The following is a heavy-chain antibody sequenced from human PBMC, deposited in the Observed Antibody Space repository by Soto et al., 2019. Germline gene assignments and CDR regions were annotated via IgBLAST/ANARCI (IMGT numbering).Heavy chain of an antibody. D-gene: IGHD6-13*01. Sequence: QVQLVQSGAEVKKPGASVKVSCKASGYTFTSYGISWVRQAPGQGLEWMGWISAYNGNTNYAQKLQGRVTMTTDTSTRTAYMELRSLRSDDKAVYSCASFSTAAADPYGMDVWGQGTTVTVSS. CDR2: ISAYNGNT. CDR3: ASFSTAAADPYGMDV. V-gene: IGHV1-18*01. J-gene: IGHJ6*02. CDR1: GYTFTSYG.